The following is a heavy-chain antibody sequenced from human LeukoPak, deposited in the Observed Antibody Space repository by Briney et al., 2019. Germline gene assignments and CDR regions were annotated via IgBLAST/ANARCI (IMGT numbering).Heavy chain of an antibody. Sequence: GRSLRLSCAASGFMFEDYAMHWVRQAPGKGLEWVSGINWNSGAKDYADSVKGRFTISRDNAKYSLYLQMNSLSAEDPAFYYCAKVLSRIYSSANIAVQGTAFDSWGQGTLVTVSS. CDR1: GFMFEDYA. J-gene: IGHJ4*02. CDR3: AKVLSRIYSSANIAVQGTAFDS. CDR2: INWNSGAK. V-gene: IGHV3-9*01. D-gene: IGHD6-19*01.